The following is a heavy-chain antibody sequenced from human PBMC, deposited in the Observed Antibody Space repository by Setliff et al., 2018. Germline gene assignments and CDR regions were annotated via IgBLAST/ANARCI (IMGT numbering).Heavy chain of an antibody. Sequence: SETLSLTCTVSGGSVSSGSYYWSWIRQPAGKGLEWIGRLYTGGSTNYNPALKSRVSFSVDASKNHFSLKLNDVTAADTAVYYCARVYAYSYGFDSWGQGTQVTVSS. CDR1: GGSVSSGSYY. CDR2: LYTGGST. V-gene: IGHV4-61*10. J-gene: IGHJ4*02. CDR3: ARVYAYSYGFDS. D-gene: IGHD5-18*01.